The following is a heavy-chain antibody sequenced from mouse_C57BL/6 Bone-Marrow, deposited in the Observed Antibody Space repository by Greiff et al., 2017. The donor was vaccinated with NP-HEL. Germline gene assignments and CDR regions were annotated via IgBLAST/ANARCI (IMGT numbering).Heavy chain of an antibody. J-gene: IGHJ1*03. V-gene: IGHV1-54*01. Sequence: QVQLQQSGAELVRPGTSVKVSCKASGYAFTNYLIEWVKQRPGQGLEWIGVINPGSGGTNYNVKFKGKATLTADKSSSTAYMQLSSLTSEDSAVYFCAREGVTTVVAGDWYFDVWGTGTTVTVSS. CDR1: GYAFTNYL. CDR2: INPGSGGT. D-gene: IGHD1-1*01. CDR3: AREGVTTVVAGDWYFDV.